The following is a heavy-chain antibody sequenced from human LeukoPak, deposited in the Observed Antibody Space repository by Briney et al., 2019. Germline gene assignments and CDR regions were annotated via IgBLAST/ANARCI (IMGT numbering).Heavy chain of an antibody. D-gene: IGHD3-10*01. V-gene: IGHV4-39*07. CDR1: GGSISTSSYY. Sequence: PSETLSLTCTVSGGSISTSSYYWGWIRQPPGKGLECIGNIYYSGSTYYNPSLKSRVTISVDTSKNQFSLKLSSVTAADTAVYYCAREADYYGSGSYPYPTNWGQGTLVTVSS. CDR2: IYYSGST. CDR3: AREADYYGSGSYPYPTN. J-gene: IGHJ4*02.